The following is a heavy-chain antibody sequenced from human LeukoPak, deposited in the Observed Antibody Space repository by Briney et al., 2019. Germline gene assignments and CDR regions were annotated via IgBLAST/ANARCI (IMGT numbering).Heavy chain of an antibody. CDR1: GYIFTXYX. Sequence: KGSGYIFTXYXXXGGRELPGKXXXXXGIIYPGDSDTRYSPSFQGHVTISADKSISTAYLQWSSLKASDTAMYYCARSRLVGPDVDYWGQGTLVTVSS. J-gene: IGHJ4*02. CDR3: ARSRLVGPDVDY. D-gene: IGHD1-26*01. CDR2: IYPGDSDT. V-gene: IGHV5-51*01.